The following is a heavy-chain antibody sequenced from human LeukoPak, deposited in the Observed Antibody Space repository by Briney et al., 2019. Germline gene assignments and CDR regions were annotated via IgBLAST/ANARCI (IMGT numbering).Heavy chain of an antibody. CDR3: ARAGFGSGWHYFDY. V-gene: IGHV3-23*01. Sequence: GGSLRLSCAASGFTFSNYVMSWVRQAPGKGLEWVSAISGSDGSTWYADSVKGRFTVSRDNSKNTLYLQMNSLRAEDTAVYYCARAGFGSGWHYFDYWGRGILVSVSS. CDR2: ISGSDGST. J-gene: IGHJ4*01. CDR1: GFTFSNYV. D-gene: IGHD6-19*01.